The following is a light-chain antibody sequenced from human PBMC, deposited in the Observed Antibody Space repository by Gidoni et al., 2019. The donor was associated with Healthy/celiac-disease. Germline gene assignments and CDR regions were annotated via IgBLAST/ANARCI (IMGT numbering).Light chain of an antibody. Sequence: EIVMTQSPATLSVSPGERATLSCRASQSVSRKLAWYQQKPGQAPTLLIYGASSRATGLPARFSGSGSGTEFTLTISSLQSEDFAVYYCQQYNNWPQTFGQGTKVEIK. CDR1: QSVSRK. CDR3: QQYNNWPQT. V-gene: IGKV3-15*01. CDR2: GAS. J-gene: IGKJ1*01.